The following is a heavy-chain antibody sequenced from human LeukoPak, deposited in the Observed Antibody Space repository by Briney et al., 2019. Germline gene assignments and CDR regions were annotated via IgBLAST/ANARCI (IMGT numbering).Heavy chain of an antibody. CDR1: GGSFSGYY. V-gene: IGHV4-34*01. Sequence: TSETLSLTCAVYGGSFSGYYWSWIRQPPGKGLEWIGEINHSGSTNYNPSLKSRVTISVDTSKNQFSLKLSSVTAADTAAYYCARAPYYGNYDRRVLTRFDYWGQGTLVTVSS. CDR2: INHSGST. D-gene: IGHD4-11*01. CDR3: ARAPYYGNYDRRVLTRFDY. J-gene: IGHJ4*02.